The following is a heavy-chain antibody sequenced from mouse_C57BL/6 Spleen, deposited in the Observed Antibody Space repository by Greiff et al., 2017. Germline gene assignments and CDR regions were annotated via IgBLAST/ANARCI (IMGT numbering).Heavy chain of an antibody. J-gene: IGHJ4*01. CDR1: GFSLTSYG. D-gene: IGHD2-5*01. CDR2: IWRGGST. V-gene: IGHV2-5*01. CDR3: AKKSYSNYDYAMDY. Sequence: QVQLQQSGPGLVQPSQSLSITCTVSGFSLTSYGVHWVRQSPGKGLEWLGVIWRGGSTDYNAAFMSRLSITKDNSKSQVFFKMNSLQADDTAIYYCAKKSYSNYDYAMDYWGQGTSVTVSS.